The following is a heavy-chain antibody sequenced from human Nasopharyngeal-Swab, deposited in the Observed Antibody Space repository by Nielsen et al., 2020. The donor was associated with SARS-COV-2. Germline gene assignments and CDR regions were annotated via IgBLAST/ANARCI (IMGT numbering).Heavy chain of an antibody. Sequence: SVKVSCKASGGTFSSYAISWVRQAPAQGLEWMGGIIPIFGTANYAQKFQGRVTITADESTSTAYMELSSLRSEDTAVYYCAREGAAVAGDWYFDLWGRGTLVTVSS. CDR2: IIPIFGTA. J-gene: IGHJ2*01. V-gene: IGHV1-69*13. CDR1: GGTFSSYA. D-gene: IGHD6-19*01. CDR3: AREGAAVAGDWYFDL.